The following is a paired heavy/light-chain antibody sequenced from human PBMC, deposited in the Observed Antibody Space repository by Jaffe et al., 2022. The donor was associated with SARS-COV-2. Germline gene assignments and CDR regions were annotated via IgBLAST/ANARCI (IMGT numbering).Heavy chain of an antibody. CDR2: ISYSGST. Sequence: QLQLQESGPGLVKPSETLSLICTVSGGSISSRSYYWGWIRQPPGKGLEWIGSISYSGSTSFNPSLKSRVTISVDTCKSHFSLKLSSVTAADTAVYYCASPNSGTFQYFDYWGQGTLVSVSS. J-gene: IGHJ4*02. D-gene: IGHD1-26*01. V-gene: IGHV4-39*02. CDR1: GGSISSRSYY. CDR3: ASPNSGTFQYFDY.
Light chain of an antibody. V-gene: IGLV2-11*01. CDR2: DVS. CDR3: CSYAGSYTLI. Sequence: QSALTQPRSVSGSPGQSVTISCTGTSSDVGGYNYVSWYQQHPGKAPKLIIYDVSRWPSGLPDRFSGSKSGNTASLTISGLQAEDEADYYCCSYAGSYTLICGGGTKVTVL. J-gene: IGLJ2*01. CDR1: SSDVGGYNY.